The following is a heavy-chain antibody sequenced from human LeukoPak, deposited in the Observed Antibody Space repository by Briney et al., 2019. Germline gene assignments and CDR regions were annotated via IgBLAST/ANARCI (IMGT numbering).Heavy chain of an antibody. V-gene: IGHV3-9*03. CDR3: AKDRYNWNSYYFDY. CDR2: ISWNSGSI. Sequence: GGSLRLSCAASGFTFSSYAMHWVRQAPGKGLEWVSGISWNSGSIGYADSVKGRFTISRDNAKNSLYLQMNSLRAEDMALYYCAKDRYNWNSYYFDYWGQGTLVTVSS. J-gene: IGHJ4*02. CDR1: GFTFSSYA. D-gene: IGHD1-7*01.